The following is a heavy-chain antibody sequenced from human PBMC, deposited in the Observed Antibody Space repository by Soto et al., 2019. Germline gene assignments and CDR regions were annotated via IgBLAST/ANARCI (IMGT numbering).Heavy chain of an antibody. Sequence: PGGSLRLSCAASGFTFSSYWMSWVRQAPGKGLEWVANIKQDGSEKYYVDSVKGRFTISRDNAKNSLYLQMNSLRAEDTAVYYCARDLLRFGDGYYGMDVWGQGTTVTVSS. V-gene: IGHV3-7*01. CDR1: GFTFSSYW. CDR2: IKQDGSEK. CDR3: ARDLLRFGDGYYGMDV. J-gene: IGHJ6*02. D-gene: IGHD3-10*01.